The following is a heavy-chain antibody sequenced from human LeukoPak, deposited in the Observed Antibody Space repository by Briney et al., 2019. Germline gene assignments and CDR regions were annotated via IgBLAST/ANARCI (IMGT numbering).Heavy chain of an antibody. CDR2: ISSSSSYI. CDR1: GFTFSSYS. Sequence: GGSLRLSCGASGFTFSSYSMNWVRQAPGKGLEWVSSISSSSSYIYYADSVKGRFTISRDNAKNSLYLQMNSLRAEDTAVYYCAREWGVGSSYYFDYWGQGTLVTVSS. J-gene: IGHJ4*02. V-gene: IGHV3-21*01. CDR3: AREWGVGSSYYFDY. D-gene: IGHD3-10*01.